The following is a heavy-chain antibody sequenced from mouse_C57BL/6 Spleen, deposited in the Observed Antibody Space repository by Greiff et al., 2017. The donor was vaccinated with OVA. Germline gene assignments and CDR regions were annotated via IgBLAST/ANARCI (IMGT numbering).Heavy chain of an antibody. D-gene: IGHD1-1*01. J-gene: IGHJ4*01. CDR2: IYPGNGDT. CDR3: ARCITTGVATDDYYAMDY. V-gene: IGHV1-12*01. CDR1: GYTFTSYN. Sequence: LQESGAELVRPGASVKMSCKASGYTFTSYNMHWVKQTPRQGLEWIGAIYPGNGDTSYNQKFKGKATLTVDKSSSTAYMQLSSLTSEDSAVYFCARCITTGVATDDYYAMDYWGQGTSVTVSS.